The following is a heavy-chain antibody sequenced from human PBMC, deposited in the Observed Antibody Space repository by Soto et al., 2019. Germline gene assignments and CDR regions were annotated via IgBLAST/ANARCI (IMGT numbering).Heavy chain of an antibody. CDR2: ISYDGSNK. CDR1: GFTFSSYA. J-gene: IGHJ4*02. V-gene: IGHV3-30-3*01. D-gene: IGHD6-13*01. CDR3: ARDSYSSSWYE. Sequence: QVQLVESGGGVVQPGRSLRLSCAASGFTFSSYAMHWVRQAPGKGLECVAVISYDGSNKYYADSVKGRFTISRDNSKNTLYLQMNSLRAEDTAVYYCARDSYSSSWYEWGQGTLVTVSS.